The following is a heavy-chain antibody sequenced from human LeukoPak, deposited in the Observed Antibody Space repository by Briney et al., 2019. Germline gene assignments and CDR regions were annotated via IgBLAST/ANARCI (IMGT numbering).Heavy chain of an antibody. Sequence: PSVKVSCKASGGTFSSYAISWVRQAPGQGLEWMGRIIPIFGIANYAQKFQGRVTITADKSTSTAYMELSSLRSEDTAVYYCATHGYKTDYWGQGTLVTVSS. J-gene: IGHJ4*02. D-gene: IGHD5-24*01. V-gene: IGHV1-69*04. CDR2: IIPIFGIA. CDR1: GGTFSSYA. CDR3: ATHGYKTDY.